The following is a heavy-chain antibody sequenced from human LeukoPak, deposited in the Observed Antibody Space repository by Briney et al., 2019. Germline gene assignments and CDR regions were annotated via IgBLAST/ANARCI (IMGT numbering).Heavy chain of an antibody. V-gene: IGHV3-7*03. D-gene: IGHD3-10*01. CDR3: ARGQSGTPHYYYGMDV. Sequence: GGSLRLSCVVSGFTLSSRWMMWVRQAPGKGLEWMTNINRDGSEKNYVDSVKGRFTVSRDNSKNTLSLQMNSLRAEDTAVYYCARGQSGTPHYYYGMDVWGQGTTVTVSS. CDR1: GFTLSSRW. CDR2: INRDGSEK. J-gene: IGHJ6*02.